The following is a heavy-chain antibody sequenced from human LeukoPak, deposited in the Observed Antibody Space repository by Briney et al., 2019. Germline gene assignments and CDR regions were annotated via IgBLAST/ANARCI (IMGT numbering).Heavy chain of an antibody. Sequence: PGGSLRLSCAASGFTFSDYYMSWMRQAPGKGLEWVSYISSSGSTIYYADSVKGRFTISRDNAKNSLYLQMNSLRAEDTALYYCAKGRRNGWYDLEFDPWGQGTLVTVSS. CDR1: GFTFSDYY. V-gene: IGHV3-11*01. CDR3: AKGRRNGWYDLEFDP. D-gene: IGHD6-19*01. CDR2: ISSSGSTI. J-gene: IGHJ5*02.